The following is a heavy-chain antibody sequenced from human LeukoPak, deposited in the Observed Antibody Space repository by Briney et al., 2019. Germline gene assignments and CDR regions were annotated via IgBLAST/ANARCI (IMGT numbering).Heavy chain of an antibody. J-gene: IGHJ4*02. CDR2: VFTSGKT. Sequence: SETLSLTCTVSGVSMTIGGYYWTWIRQPAGKGLEWLGRVFTSGKTDYNPSLKSRLTISLETSENQFSLKLASVTAADTAVYFCAREVPVSLRFLEWENFDSWGQGALVTVSS. CDR3: AREVPVSLRFLEWENFDS. D-gene: IGHD3-3*01. CDR1: GVSMTIGGYY. V-gene: IGHV4-61*02.